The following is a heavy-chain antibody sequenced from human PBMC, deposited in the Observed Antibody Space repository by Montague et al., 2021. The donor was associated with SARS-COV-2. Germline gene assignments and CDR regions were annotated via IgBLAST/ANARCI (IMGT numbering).Heavy chain of an antibody. CDR2: TYYRSKWDS. CDR1: GDSVSSKSVA. V-gene: IGHV6-1*01. J-gene: IGHJ3*02. Sequence: CAISGDSVSSKSVAWNWIRQSPSRGLEWLGRTYYRSKWDSDYAEXXKRRLVITPGTSKNRVSLQLNSVIPEDTAVYFCASSGITLTGLDAFDIWGQGTMVTVSS. CDR3: ASSGITLTGLDAFDI. D-gene: IGHD3-9*01.